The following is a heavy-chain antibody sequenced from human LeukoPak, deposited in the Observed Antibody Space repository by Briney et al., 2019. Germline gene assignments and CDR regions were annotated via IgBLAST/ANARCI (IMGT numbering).Heavy chain of an antibody. V-gene: IGHV3-13*01. CDR2: ICPTGDT. J-gene: IGHJ6*02. CDR3: ARATAMVTFGYYGMDV. Sequence: GGSLRLSCAASGFTFSSYDMHWVRQATGKGLEWVSAICPTGDTYYPRSVQGRFTIPRENAKNSLSLQMNSLRAADTAVYYCARATAMVTFGYYGMDVWGQGTTVTVSS. CDR1: GFTFSSYD. D-gene: IGHD5-18*01.